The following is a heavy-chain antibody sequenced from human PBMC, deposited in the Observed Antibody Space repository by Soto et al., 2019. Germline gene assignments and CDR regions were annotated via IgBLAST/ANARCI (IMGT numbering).Heavy chain of an antibody. Sequence: GGSLRLSCAASGFTFSSYSMNWVRQAPGKGLEWVSYISSSSSTIYYADSVKGRFTISRDNAKNSLYLQMNSLRAEDTAVYYCARDFGYCSGGSCYFWFDPWGQGTLVTVSS. CDR3: ARDFGYCSGGSCYFWFDP. J-gene: IGHJ5*02. V-gene: IGHV3-48*01. D-gene: IGHD2-15*01. CDR1: GFTFSSYS. CDR2: ISSSSSTI.